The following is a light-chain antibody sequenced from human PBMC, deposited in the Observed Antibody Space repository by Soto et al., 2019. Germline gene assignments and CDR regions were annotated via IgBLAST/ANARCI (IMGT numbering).Light chain of an antibody. Sequence: EAVMTQSPLSLPVTLGQPASISCRSSQSLLFSDGKTFLTWFHQRPGQAPRRLIYEVSNRDSGVPDRFSGSGSGTDFTLKISRVEAEDVGLYYCMQGTHWPLTFGGGTKVDIK. J-gene: IGKJ4*01. CDR1: QSLLFSDGKTF. CDR3: MQGTHWPLT. CDR2: EVS. V-gene: IGKV2-30*01.